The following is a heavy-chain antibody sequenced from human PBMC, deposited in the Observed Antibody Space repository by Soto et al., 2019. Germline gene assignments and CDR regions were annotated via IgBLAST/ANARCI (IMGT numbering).Heavy chain of an antibody. CDR3: AREANSSSWYENAFDI. CDR2: IIPIFGTA. CDR1: GGTFSSYA. D-gene: IGHD6-13*01. V-gene: IGHV1-69*13. Sequence: ASVKVSCKASGGTFSSYAISWVRQPPGQGLEWMGGIIPIFGTANYAQKFQGRVTITADESTSTAYMELSSLRSEDTAVYYCAREANSSSWYENAFDIWGQGTMVTVSS. J-gene: IGHJ3*02.